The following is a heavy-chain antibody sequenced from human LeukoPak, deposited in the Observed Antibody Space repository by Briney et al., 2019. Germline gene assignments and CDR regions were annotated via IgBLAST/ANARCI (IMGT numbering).Heavy chain of an antibody. Sequence: SETLSLTCTVSGGSISSYYWSWIRQPPGKGLEWIGYIYYSGSTNYNPSLKSRVTISVDTSKNQFSLKLSSVTAADTAVHYCARGGNYYYYYMDVWGKGTTVTISS. CDR3: ARGGNYYYYYMDV. J-gene: IGHJ6*03. CDR1: GGSISSYY. D-gene: IGHD3-16*01. V-gene: IGHV4-59*01. CDR2: IYYSGST.